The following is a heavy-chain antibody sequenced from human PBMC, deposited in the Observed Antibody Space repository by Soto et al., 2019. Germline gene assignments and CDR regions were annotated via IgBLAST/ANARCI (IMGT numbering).Heavy chain of an antibody. D-gene: IGHD5-18*01. CDR1: GYTFTSYY. V-gene: IGHV1-46*04. CDR2: INPSGGST. Sequence: QVQLVQSGAEVKKPGASVKVSCKASGYTFTSYYMHWVRQAPGQGLEWMGIINPSGGSTSYAQKLQGRVTMTRDTSTSTVYMELSSLRSEDTAVYYCAREGADTAMVYYYYYGMDVWGQGTTVTVSS. J-gene: IGHJ6*02. CDR3: AREGADTAMVYYYYYGMDV.